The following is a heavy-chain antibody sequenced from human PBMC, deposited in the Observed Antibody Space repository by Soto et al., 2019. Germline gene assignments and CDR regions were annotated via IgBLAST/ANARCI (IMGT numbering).Heavy chain of an antibody. CDR2: IYWDDDK. V-gene: IGHV2-5*02. J-gene: IGHJ4*02. Sequence: SGPTLVNPTQTLTLTCTFSGFSLSTSGVGVGWIRQPPGKALEWLALIYWDDDKRYSPSLKSRLTITKDTSKNQVVLTMTNMDPVDTATYYCAHIIHPPTEAMVRGVQYYFDYWGQGTLVTVSS. D-gene: IGHD3-10*01. CDR1: GFSLSTSGVG. CDR3: AHIIHPPTEAMVRGVQYYFDY.